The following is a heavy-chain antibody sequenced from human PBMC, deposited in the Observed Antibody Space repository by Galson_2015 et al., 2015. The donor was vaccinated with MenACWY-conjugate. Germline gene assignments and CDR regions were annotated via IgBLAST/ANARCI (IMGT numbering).Heavy chain of an antibody. CDR2: ITDSGGST. J-gene: IGHJ6*02. V-gene: IGHV3-23*01. CDR1: GFTFSTYA. D-gene: IGHD2-21*01. CDR3: ARRTYSMDV. Sequence: SLRLSCAASGFTFSTYAMRWVRQAPGKGLEWVSSITDSGGSTYYADSVKGRFSISRDNSKNMLYLQMDSLRAEDTAVYYCARRTYSMDVWGQGTTVTVSS.